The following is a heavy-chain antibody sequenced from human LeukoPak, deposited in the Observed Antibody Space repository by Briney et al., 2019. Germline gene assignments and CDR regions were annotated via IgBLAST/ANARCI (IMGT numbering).Heavy chain of an antibody. D-gene: IGHD6-13*01. V-gene: IGHV1-69*13. Sequence: SVKVSCKASGGTFSSYAISWVRQAPGQGLEWMGGIIPIFGTANYAQKFQGRVTITADESTSTAYMELSSLRSEDTAVYYCARVVGLTGYSSNWYSGYYYYMDVWGKGTTVTVSS. J-gene: IGHJ6*03. CDR3: ARVVGLTGYSSNWYSGYYYYMDV. CDR2: IIPIFGTA. CDR1: GGTFSSYA.